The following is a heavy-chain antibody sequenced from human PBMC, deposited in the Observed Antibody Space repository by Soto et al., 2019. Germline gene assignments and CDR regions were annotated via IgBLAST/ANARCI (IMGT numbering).Heavy chain of an antibody. Sequence: GGSLRLSCAASGFTFSSYWMSWVRQAPGKGLEWVANIKQDGTEVYYVDSVKGRFTISRDNAKNSLYLQMNSLRAEDTAVYYCARDCGSSSCYTGRYYYYYGMDVWGRGTTVTVSS. CDR2: IKQDGTEV. D-gene: IGHD2-2*02. CDR3: ARDCGSSSCYTGRYYYYYGMDV. V-gene: IGHV3-7*01. J-gene: IGHJ6*02. CDR1: GFTFSSYW.